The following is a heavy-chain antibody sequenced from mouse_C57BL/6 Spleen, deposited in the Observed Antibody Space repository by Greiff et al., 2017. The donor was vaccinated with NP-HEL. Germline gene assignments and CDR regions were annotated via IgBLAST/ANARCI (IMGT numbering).Heavy chain of an antibody. J-gene: IGHJ3*01. CDR1: GYAFSSSW. CDR3: ATYYSNYWPFAY. CDR2: IYPGDGDT. D-gene: IGHD2-5*01. Sequence: LVESGPELVKPGASVKISCKASGYAFSSSWMNWVKQRPGKGLEWIGRIYPGDGDTNYNGKFKGKATLTADKSSSTAYMQLSSLTSEDSAVYFCATYYSNYWPFAYWGQGTLVTVSA. V-gene: IGHV1-82*01.